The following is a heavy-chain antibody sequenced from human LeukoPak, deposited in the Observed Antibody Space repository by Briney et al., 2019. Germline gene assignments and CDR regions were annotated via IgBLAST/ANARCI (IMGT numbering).Heavy chain of an antibody. CDR1: GFTFRSYW. J-gene: IGHJ4*02. D-gene: IGHD3-22*01. V-gene: IGHV3-7*01. CDR2: IKQDGSEK. Sequence: AGGSLRLSCAASGFTFRSYWMSWVRQAPGKGPEWVANIKQDGSEKYYVDSVKGRFTISRDNAKNSLYLQMNSPRAEDTAAYYCASDRDYYDSSGYLFDYWGQGTLVTVSS. CDR3: ASDRDYYDSSGYLFDY.